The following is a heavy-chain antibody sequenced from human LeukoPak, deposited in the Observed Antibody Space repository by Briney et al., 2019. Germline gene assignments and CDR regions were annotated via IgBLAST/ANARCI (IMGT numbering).Heavy chain of an antibody. CDR3: ARDPEYSSSSREFDY. Sequence: GGSLRLSCAASGVTFSSYSMNWVRQAPGQGLEWVSSISSSSSYIYYADSMKGRFTISRDNAKNSLYLQMNSLRAEDTAVYYCARDPEYSSSSREFDYWGQGTLVTVSS. CDR2: ISSSSSYI. V-gene: IGHV3-21*01. CDR1: GVTFSSYS. D-gene: IGHD6-6*01. J-gene: IGHJ4*02.